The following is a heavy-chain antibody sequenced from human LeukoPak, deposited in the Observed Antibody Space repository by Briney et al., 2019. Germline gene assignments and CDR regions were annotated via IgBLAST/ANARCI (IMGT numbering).Heavy chain of an antibody. CDR2: IYYSGST. Sequence: PSETLSLTCTVSGGSISSYYWSWIRQPPGEGLEWIGYIYYSGSTNYNPSLKSRVTISVDTSKNQFSLKLSSVTAAGTAVYYCARDLDSSSWYNFDYRGQGTLVTVSS. CDR3: ARDLDSSSWYNFDY. CDR1: GGSISSYY. J-gene: IGHJ4*02. V-gene: IGHV4-59*01. D-gene: IGHD6-13*01.